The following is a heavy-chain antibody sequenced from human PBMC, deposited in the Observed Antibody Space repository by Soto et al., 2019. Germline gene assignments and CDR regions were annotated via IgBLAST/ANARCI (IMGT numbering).Heavy chain of an antibody. V-gene: IGHV4-31*03. Sequence: QVQLQESGPGLVKPSQTLSLTCTVSGGSISSGGYYWSWIRQHPGKGLEWIGYIYYSGSTYYNPSLQSRVTISVDTSKNQFSLKLSSVTAADTAVYYCARGRVLRYFDWVLRDIGFEWGQGTLVTVSS. D-gene: IGHD3-9*01. CDR2: IYYSGST. CDR3: ARGRVLRYFDWVLRDIGFE. CDR1: GGSISSGGYY. J-gene: IGHJ4*02.